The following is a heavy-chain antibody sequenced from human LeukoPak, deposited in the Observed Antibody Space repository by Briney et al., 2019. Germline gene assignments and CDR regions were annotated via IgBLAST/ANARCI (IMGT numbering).Heavy chain of an antibody. CDR1: GFTFDDYG. Sequence: GGSLRLSCVAAGFTFDDYGMSWVRQAPGKGLEWVSGINWNGGSTGYADSVEGRFTISGDNSKNTLYLQMNSLRAEDTAVYYCAKAGYGSGSYYVNWGQGTLVTVSP. J-gene: IGHJ4*02. CDR2: INWNGGST. D-gene: IGHD3-10*01. V-gene: IGHV3-20*04. CDR3: AKAGYGSGSYYVN.